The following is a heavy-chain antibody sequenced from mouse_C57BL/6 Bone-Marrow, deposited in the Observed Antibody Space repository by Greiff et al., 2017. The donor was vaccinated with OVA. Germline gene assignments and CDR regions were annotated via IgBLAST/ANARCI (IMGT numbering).Heavy chain of an antibody. V-gene: IGHV14-4*01. CDR3: TTRGGITFDY. CDR1: GFNIKDDY. D-gene: IGHD1-1*02. CDR2: IDPENGDT. J-gene: IGHJ2*01. Sequence: EVQLQESGAELVRPGASVKLSCTASGFNIKDDYMHWVKQRPEQGLEWIGWIDPENGDTEYASKFQGKATITADTSSNTAYLQLSSLTSEDTAVYYCTTRGGITFDYWGQGTTLTVSS.